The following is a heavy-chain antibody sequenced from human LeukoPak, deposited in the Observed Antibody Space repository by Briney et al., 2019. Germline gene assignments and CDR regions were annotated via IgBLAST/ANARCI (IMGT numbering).Heavy chain of an antibody. CDR3: AREGGGYSGYDSYFDY. Sequence: SETLSLTCAVSGGSISSGGYSWSWIRQPPGKGLEWIGYIYHSGSTYYNPSLKSRVTISVDRSKNQFSLKLSSVTAADTAVYYCAREGGGYSGYDSYFDYWGQGTLVTVSS. V-gene: IGHV4-30-2*01. D-gene: IGHD5-12*01. CDR2: IYHSGST. J-gene: IGHJ4*02. CDR1: GGSISSGGYS.